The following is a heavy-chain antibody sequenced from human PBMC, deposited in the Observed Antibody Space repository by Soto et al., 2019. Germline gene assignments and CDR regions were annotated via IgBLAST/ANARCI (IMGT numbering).Heavy chain of an antibody. Sequence: QVQLQESGPGLVKPSQTLSLTCTVSGGSISSGGYYWSWIRQHPGKGLEWIGYIYYSGSTYYNPFLKSRVTISVDTSKNQCSLKLSSVTAADTAVYYCARRYSRSWHPDYFDYWGQGTLVTVSS. D-gene: IGHD6-13*01. V-gene: IGHV4-31*03. CDR2: IYYSGST. J-gene: IGHJ4*02. CDR1: GGSISSGGYY. CDR3: ARRYSRSWHPDYFDY.